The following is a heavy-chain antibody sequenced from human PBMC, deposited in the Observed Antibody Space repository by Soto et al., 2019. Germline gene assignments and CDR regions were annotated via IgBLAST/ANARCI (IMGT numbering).Heavy chain of an antibody. CDR2: INPNSGGT. J-gene: IGHJ5*02. Sequence: ASVKVSCKASGYTFTGYYMHWVRQAPGQGLEWMGWINPNSGGTNYAQKFQGWVTMARDPSISTAYMELSRLRSDDTAVYYCARDVGCSSTSCYSGGHWFDPWGQGTLVTAPQ. D-gene: IGHD2-2*01. CDR3: ARDVGCSSTSCYSGGHWFDP. V-gene: IGHV1-2*04. CDR1: GYTFTGYY.